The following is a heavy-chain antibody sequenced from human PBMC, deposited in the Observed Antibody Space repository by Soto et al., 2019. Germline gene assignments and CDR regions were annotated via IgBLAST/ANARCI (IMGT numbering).Heavy chain of an antibody. CDR3: ARSSYGDYHEDY. CDR2: IYYSGST. CDR1: GGSISSGGYY. Sequence: PSETLSLTCTVSGGSISSGGYYWSWIRQHPGKGLEWIGYIYYSGSTYYNPSLKSRVTISVDTSKNQFSLKLSSVTAADTAVYYCARSSYGDYHEDYWGQGTLVTV. J-gene: IGHJ4*02. D-gene: IGHD4-17*01. V-gene: IGHV4-31*03.